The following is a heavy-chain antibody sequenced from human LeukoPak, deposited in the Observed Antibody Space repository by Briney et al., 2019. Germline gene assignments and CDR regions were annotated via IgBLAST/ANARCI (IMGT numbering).Heavy chain of an antibody. Sequence: GGSLRLSCAASGFTFSSYAMHWVRQAPGKGLEWVANIKQDGSEKYYVDSVKGRFTISRDNAKNSLYLQMNSLRAEDTAVYYCARVGSGSYYHSFDYWGQGTLVTVSS. D-gene: IGHD3-10*01. CDR2: IKQDGSEK. V-gene: IGHV3-7*01. CDR3: ARVGSGSYYHSFDY. J-gene: IGHJ4*02. CDR1: GFTFSSYA.